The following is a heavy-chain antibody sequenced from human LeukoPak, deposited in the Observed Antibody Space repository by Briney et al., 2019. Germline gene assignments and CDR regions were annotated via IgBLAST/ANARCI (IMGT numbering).Heavy chain of an antibody. D-gene: IGHD7-27*01. J-gene: IGHJ4*02. CDR3: AIDPNWGTHS. V-gene: IGHV3-23*01. CDR2: IGSSGGGI. Sequence: GGSLRLSCAASGFTFSSYAITWVRQAPGKGLEWVSIIGSSGGGIHYADSVKGRFTISRDNSKNALYLQMNSLRVEDTAVYYCAIDPNWGTHSWGQGVLVTVSS. CDR1: GFTFSSYA.